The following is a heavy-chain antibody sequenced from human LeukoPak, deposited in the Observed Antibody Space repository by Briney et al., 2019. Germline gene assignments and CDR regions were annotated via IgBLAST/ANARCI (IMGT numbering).Heavy chain of an antibody. V-gene: IGHV1-2*02. D-gene: IGHD4-11*01. CDR1: GGTFSSYA. CDR3: ARDIRTTVNVFDY. CDR2: INPNNGDT. Sequence: ASVKVSCKASGGTFSSYAISWVRQAPGQGLEWMGWINPNNGDTKYAQKFQDTVTMTRDTSISTAYMELSRLRSDDTAVYYCARDIRTTVNVFDYWGQGTLVTVSS. J-gene: IGHJ4*02.